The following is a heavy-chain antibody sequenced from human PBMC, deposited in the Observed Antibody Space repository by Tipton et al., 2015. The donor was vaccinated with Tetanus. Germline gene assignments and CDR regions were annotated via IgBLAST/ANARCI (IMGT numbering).Heavy chain of an antibody. Sequence: QVQLVQSGAEVEKPGASVKVSCKTSGYSFSSNDINWVRQAAGQGFEYMGGIIPGFGTASYAQNFQGRVTITADESTNAVHLEFFSLRSGDTAVYFCARQSASWNFYFDYWGQGTLVIVSS. CDR2: IIPGFGTA. CDR1: GYSFSSND. CDR3: ARQSASWNFYFDY. D-gene: IGHD1-7*01. J-gene: IGHJ4*02. V-gene: IGHV1-69*01.